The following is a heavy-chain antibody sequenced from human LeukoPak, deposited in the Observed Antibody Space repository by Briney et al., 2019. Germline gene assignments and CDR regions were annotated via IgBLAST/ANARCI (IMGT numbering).Heavy chain of an antibody. V-gene: IGHV3-23*01. CDR2: ISDSGDAT. CDR1: GFTLRSFA. Sequence: GGSLRLSCAASGFTLRSFAMSWVRQAPGKGLEWVSAISDSGDATRLADSVKGRFTISRDNSKNTLYLHMNSLRAEDTAVYYCASKPGRGDWFDPWGQGTLVTVSS. CDR3: ASKPGRGDWFDP. D-gene: IGHD3-10*01. J-gene: IGHJ5*02.